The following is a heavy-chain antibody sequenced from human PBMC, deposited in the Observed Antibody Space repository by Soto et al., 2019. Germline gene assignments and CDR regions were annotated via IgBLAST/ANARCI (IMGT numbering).Heavy chain of an antibody. Sequence: GGSLRLSCEASGFSFSLYGMHWVRHAPGMGLEWVAVISWDGLAQYYADSVKGRFTISRDNSQSTLYLQMNSLRTEDTAIYYCAKETIQVGGPNYFDYWGQGALVTVSS. V-gene: IGHV3-30*18. CDR2: ISWDGLAQ. CDR1: GFSFSLYG. D-gene: IGHD1-1*01. J-gene: IGHJ4*02. CDR3: AKETIQVGGPNYFDY.